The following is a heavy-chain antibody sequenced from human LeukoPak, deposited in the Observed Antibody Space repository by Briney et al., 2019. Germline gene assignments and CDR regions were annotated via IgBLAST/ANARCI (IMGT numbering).Heavy chain of an antibody. CDR3: ARDHHKGYYVSGIGYWFDP. D-gene: IGHD3-10*01. CDR1: GGSISSYY. J-gene: IGHJ5*02. V-gene: IGHV4-59*01. Sequence: SETLSLTCTVSGGSISSYYWSWIRQPPGKGLEWIGYIYYSGSTNYNPSLKSRVTISVDTSKNQFSLKLSSVTAADTAVYYCARDHHKGYYVSGIGYWFDPWGQGTLVTVSS. CDR2: IYYSGST.